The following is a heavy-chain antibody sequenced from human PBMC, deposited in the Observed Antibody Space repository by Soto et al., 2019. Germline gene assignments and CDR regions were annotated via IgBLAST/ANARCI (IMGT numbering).Heavy chain of an antibody. D-gene: IGHD2-15*01. V-gene: IGHV5-51*01. Sequence: EVQLVQSGAEVKKPGESLKISCKGSGYSFTSYWSCWVRQMPGKGLECMGIIYPGDSDTRYSPSFQGQVTISAENSISTAYLQWSSLQASDTAMYYWASKHKFCSGGSCSADGAFDIWGQGTMFTVSS. J-gene: IGHJ3*02. CDR2: IYPGDSDT. CDR1: GYSFTSYW. CDR3: ASKHKFCSGGSCSADGAFDI.